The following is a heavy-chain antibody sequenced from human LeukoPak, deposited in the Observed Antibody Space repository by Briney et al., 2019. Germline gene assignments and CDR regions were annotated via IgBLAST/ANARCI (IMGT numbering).Heavy chain of an antibody. D-gene: IGHD1-26*01. CDR2: IYYSGST. Sequence: SETLSLTCTVSGGSISSSSYYWGWNRQPPGKGLEWIGSIYYSGSTYYNPSLKSRVTISVDTSKNQFSLKLSSVTAADTAVYYCARVGWELLSDAFDIWGQGTMVTVSS. V-gene: IGHV4-39*07. CDR1: GGSISSSSYY. CDR3: ARVGWELLSDAFDI. J-gene: IGHJ3*02.